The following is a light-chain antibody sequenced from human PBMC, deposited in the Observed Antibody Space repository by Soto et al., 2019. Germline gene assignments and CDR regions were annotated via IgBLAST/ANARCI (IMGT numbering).Light chain of an antibody. CDR1: SSDVGSYNL. V-gene: IGLV2-23*02. CDR2: EVS. J-gene: IGLJ2*01. CDR3: CSYAGSSVVV. Sequence: QSALTQPASVSGSPGQSITISCTGTSSDVGSYNLVSLYQQHLGKAPKLMIYEVSKRPSGVSNRFSGSTSGNTASLTISGLQAEDEADYYCCSYAGSSVVVFGGGTKLTVL.